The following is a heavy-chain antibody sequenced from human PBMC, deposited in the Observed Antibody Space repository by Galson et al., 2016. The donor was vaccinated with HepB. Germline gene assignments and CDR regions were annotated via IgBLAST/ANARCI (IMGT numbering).Heavy chain of an antibody. V-gene: IGHV3-74*03. CDR1: GFSFSNSW. Sequence: SLRLSCAASGFSFSNSWMHWVRQVPGKGLDWVSRINSDGSTTTYAVSVKGRFTLSRDNAKNTLYLQRNSLRGEDTAVYYCARGGLEPVDYWGQGTLVTVSS. CDR3: ARGGLEPVDY. CDR2: INSDGSTT. J-gene: IGHJ4*02. D-gene: IGHD3/OR15-3a*01.